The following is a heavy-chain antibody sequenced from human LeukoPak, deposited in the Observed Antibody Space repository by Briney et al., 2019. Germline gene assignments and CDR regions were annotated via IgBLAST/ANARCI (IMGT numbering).Heavy chain of an antibody. D-gene: IGHD3-10*01. CDR1: GFTFSSHW. V-gene: IGHV3-7*05. CDR3: ARSNREFASGTGDF. CDR2: IKQGGSEK. Sequence: GGSLRLSCAASGFTFSSHWMSWVRQGLGKGLEWVANIKQGGSEKYYVDSVKGRFTISRDNAKNSLYLQMNSLRAEDTAVYYCARSNREFASGTGDFWGQGTLVTVSS. J-gene: IGHJ4*02.